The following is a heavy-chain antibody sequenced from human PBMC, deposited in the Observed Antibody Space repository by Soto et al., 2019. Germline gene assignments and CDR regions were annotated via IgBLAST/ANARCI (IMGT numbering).Heavy chain of an antibody. CDR1: GFTFSSYD. Sequence: GGSLRLSCAASGFTFSSYDMHWVRQATGKGLEWVSAIGTAGDTYYPGSVKGRFTISRENAKNSLYLQMNSLRAGDTAVYYCARGRGSSSSGLRDLNNYNYYFDYWGQGTLVTVSS. J-gene: IGHJ4*02. V-gene: IGHV3-13*01. D-gene: IGHD6-6*01. CDR3: ARGRGSSSSGLRDLNNYNYYFDY. CDR2: IGTAGDT.